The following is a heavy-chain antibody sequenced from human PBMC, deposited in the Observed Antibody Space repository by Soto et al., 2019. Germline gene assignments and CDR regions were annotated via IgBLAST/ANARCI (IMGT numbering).Heavy chain of an antibody. CDR3: ARTFPFTYSSSWLNWFDP. CDR1: GYAFTSYA. J-gene: IGHJ5*02. V-gene: IGHV1-3*01. CDR2: INAGNGNT. Sequence: QVQLVQSGAEVKKPGASVKVSCKASGYAFTSYAMHWVRQAPGQRLEWMGWINAGNGNTKYSQKFQGRVTITRDTSASTAYMELSSLRSEDTAVYYCARTFPFTYSSSWLNWFDPWGQGTLVTVSS. D-gene: IGHD6-13*01.